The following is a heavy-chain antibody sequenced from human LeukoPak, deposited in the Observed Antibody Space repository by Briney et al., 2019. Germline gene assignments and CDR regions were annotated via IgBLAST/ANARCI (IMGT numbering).Heavy chain of an antibody. J-gene: IGHJ4*02. CDR1: GFTFSTYG. V-gene: IGHV3-48*02. CDR2: ISHSRDDI. D-gene: IGHD3-22*01. Sequence: GGSLRLSCAASGFTFSTYGMKWVRQAPGKGREGVSYISHSRDDIYYRDSVRGRFNIYRDNAKNSLYLQMNSLRDEDTAVYYCARASPSGSDYSGQGTLVTVSS. CDR3: ARASPSGSDY.